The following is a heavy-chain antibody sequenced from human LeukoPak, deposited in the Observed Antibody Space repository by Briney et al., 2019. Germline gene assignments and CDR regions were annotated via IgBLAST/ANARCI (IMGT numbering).Heavy chain of an antibody. Sequence: PSETLSLTCAVYGGSLHGFYWSWIRQSPGKGLEWIGEGSDRGGTKYNPSLRGRVTISADTSKTQFSLNLYSVTAADTAVYHCAKNGQSGFSFDPWGQGTLVTVSS. CDR1: GGSLHGFY. V-gene: IGHV4-34*01. CDR2: GSDRGGT. CDR3: AKNGQSGFSFDP. D-gene: IGHD1-26*01. J-gene: IGHJ5*02.